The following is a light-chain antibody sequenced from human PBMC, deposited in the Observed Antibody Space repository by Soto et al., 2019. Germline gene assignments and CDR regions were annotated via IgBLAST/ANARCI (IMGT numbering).Light chain of an antibody. CDR2: KAS. V-gene: IGKV1-5*03. CDR3: QQYNSYSQFT. Sequence: DIQMTQSPSTLSGSVGDRVTITCRASQSIKNWLAWYQQKPGEAPKLLIYKASTLESGVPSRFSGSGSGTEFTLTISCLQPDDVATYHCQQYNSYSQFTFGPGTKVDIK. J-gene: IGKJ3*01. CDR1: QSIKNW.